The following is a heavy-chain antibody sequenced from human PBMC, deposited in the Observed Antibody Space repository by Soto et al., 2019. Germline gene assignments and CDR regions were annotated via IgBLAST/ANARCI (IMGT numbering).Heavy chain of an antibody. CDR2: IYQSGST. J-gene: IGHJ6*02. Sequence: QLQLQESGSGLVKPSQTLSLTCAVSGVSISSDGYSWSWIRQPPGKGLEWIGFIYQSGSTYYNPSLKSRGTMSVDRSKKQFSLKLTSVTAADTAVYYCARAYYDFWTSYHYGMDVWGQGTTVTVSS. CDR3: ARAYYDFWTSYHYGMDV. D-gene: IGHD3-3*01. CDR1: GVSISSDGYS. V-gene: IGHV4-30-2*01.